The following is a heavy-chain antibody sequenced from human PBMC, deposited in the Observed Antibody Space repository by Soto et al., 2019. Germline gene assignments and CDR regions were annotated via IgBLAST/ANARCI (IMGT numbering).Heavy chain of an antibody. CDR3: ASTAAPAYYFDY. Sequence: EVQLVESGGGLVQPGGSLRLSCAASGFTFSSYWMHWVRQAPGKGLVWVSRIDFYGSSTTYADSVKVRFTISRDNAKNTLYLQMNNLRDDDTAIYYCASTAAPAYYFDYWGQGTLVTVSS. V-gene: IGHV3-74*01. J-gene: IGHJ4*02. CDR1: GFTFSSYW. D-gene: IGHD6-13*01. CDR2: IDFYGSST.